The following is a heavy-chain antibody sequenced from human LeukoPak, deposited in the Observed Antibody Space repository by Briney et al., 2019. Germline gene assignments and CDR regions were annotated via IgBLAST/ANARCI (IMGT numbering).Heavy chain of an antibody. CDR1: GGSFSGYY. CDR3: ARGLGFSWDYDSSGLFDY. D-gene: IGHD3-22*01. J-gene: IGHJ4*02. V-gene: IGHV4-34*01. Sequence: PSETLPLTCAVYGGSFSGYYWSWIRQPPGKGLEWIGEINHSGSTNYNPSLKSRVTISVDTSKNQFSLKLSSVTAADTAVYYCARGLGFSWDYDSSGLFDYWGQGTLVTVSS. CDR2: INHSGST.